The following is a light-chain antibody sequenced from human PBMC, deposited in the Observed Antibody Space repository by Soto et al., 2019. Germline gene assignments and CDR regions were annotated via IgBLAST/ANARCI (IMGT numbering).Light chain of an antibody. CDR3: QQYNNWPPT. CDR2: GAS. J-gene: IGKJ1*01. CDR1: QSVSSN. Sequence: EIVLTQSPATLSVSPGERATLSCRASQSVSSNLAWYQQTPGQATRLLIYGASTRATGIPARFSGSGSGPEFTLTVSRLQSEDFAVYYCQQYNNWPPTFGQGTKVDIK. V-gene: IGKV3-15*01.